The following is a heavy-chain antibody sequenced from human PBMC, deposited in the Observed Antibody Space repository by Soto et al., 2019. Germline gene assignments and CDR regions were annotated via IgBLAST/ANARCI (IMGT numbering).Heavy chain of an antibody. Sequence: SETLSLTCAVSGASISSGDSYWGWIRQRPGKGLEWIGYIFHTGSTYYNPSLKSRVTISLDSSKNQFSLKLTSATAADTAVYFCATENSCPTATCFIHLDSWGQGSLVTVSS. CDR2: IFHTGST. V-gene: IGHV4-31*11. J-gene: IGHJ4*02. CDR3: ATENSCPTATCFIHLDS. D-gene: IGHD1-26*01. CDR1: GASISSGDSY.